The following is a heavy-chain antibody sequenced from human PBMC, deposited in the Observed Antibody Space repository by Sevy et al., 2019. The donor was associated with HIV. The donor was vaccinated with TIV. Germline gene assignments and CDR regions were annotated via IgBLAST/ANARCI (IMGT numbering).Heavy chain of an antibody. CDR2: LWSHGRRE. Sequence: GGSLRLSCAGSGFTFSNYAMHWVRQAPGKGLECVAGLWSHGRREYYADFAKGRFTISRDNSKNTVYLHMDSLRTDDTAVYYCAKDDDAFDVWGQGTMVTVSS. J-gene: IGHJ3*01. V-gene: IGHV3-33*03. CDR1: GFTFSNYA. CDR3: AKDDDAFDV.